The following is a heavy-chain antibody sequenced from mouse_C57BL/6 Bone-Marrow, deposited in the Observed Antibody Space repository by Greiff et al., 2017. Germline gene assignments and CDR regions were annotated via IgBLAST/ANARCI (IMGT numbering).Heavy chain of an antibody. CDR3: AITTVVATRYYFDY. J-gene: IGHJ2*01. D-gene: IGHD1-1*01. Sequence: EVKLVESGGDLVKPGGSLKLSCAASGFTFSSYGMSWVRQTPDKRLEWVATISSGGSYTYYPDSVKGRFTISRDNAKNTLYLQMSSLKSEDTAMYYCAITTVVATRYYFDYWGQGTTLTVSS. CDR1: GFTFSSYG. CDR2: ISSGGSYT. V-gene: IGHV5-6*02.